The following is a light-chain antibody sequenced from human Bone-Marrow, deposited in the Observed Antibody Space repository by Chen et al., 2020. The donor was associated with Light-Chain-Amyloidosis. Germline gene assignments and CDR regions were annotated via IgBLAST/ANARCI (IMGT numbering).Light chain of an antibody. Sequence: HSALTQPASVSGSPGQSIIISSTGTSSDVGGYNYVSWYHQHPGKAPKLLVYDVTTRPSGISDRFSGSKSGNTASLTISGLQAEDEGDYYCSSYRTTDILIFGGGTKLTVL. CDR2: DVT. CDR3: SSYRTTDILI. J-gene: IGLJ2*01. CDR1: SSDVGGYNY. V-gene: IGLV2-14*03.